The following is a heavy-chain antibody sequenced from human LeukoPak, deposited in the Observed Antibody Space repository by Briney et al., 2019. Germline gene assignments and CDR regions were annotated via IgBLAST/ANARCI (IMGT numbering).Heavy chain of an antibody. D-gene: IGHD2-2*01. Sequence: PGGSLRLSCTASGFTFSSYGMRWVRQAPGKGLEWVAVIWYDGSNKYYADSVKGRFTISRDNSKKTVYLQVNSLRAEDTAVYYCAKYANSTNYYFGLDVWGQGTTVTVSS. J-gene: IGHJ6*02. CDR1: GFTFSSYG. CDR3: AKYANSTNYYFGLDV. CDR2: IWYDGSNK. V-gene: IGHV3-33*06.